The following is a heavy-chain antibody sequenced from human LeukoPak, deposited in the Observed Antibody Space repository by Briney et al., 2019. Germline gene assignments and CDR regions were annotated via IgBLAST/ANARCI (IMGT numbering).Heavy chain of an antibody. CDR1: GYTFTNYG. CDR3: ARDTYYDSWSGFYTSYYFDY. Sequence: ASVKVSCKASGYTFTNYGISWVRQAPGQGLEWVGWISAYNGNTNYAQKFQGRVTVTTDTSTSTAYMEVRSLRSDDTAVYYCARDTYYDSWSGFYTSYYFDYWGQGTLVTVSS. CDR2: ISAYNGNT. J-gene: IGHJ4*02. V-gene: IGHV1-18*01. D-gene: IGHD3-3*01.